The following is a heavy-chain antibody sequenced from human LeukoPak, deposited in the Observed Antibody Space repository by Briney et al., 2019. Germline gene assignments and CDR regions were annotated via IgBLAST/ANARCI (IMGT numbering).Heavy chain of an antibody. Sequence: PGRSLRLSCAASGFTFSSYAMHWVRQAPGKGLEWVAVISYDGSNKYYADSVKGRFTISRDNSKNTLYLQMNSLRAEDTAVYYCARDGMVKQQLVPSLDYWGQGTLVTVSS. D-gene: IGHD6-13*01. V-gene: IGHV3-30*01. CDR2: ISYDGSNK. CDR3: ARDGMVKQQLVPSLDY. J-gene: IGHJ4*02. CDR1: GFTFSSYA.